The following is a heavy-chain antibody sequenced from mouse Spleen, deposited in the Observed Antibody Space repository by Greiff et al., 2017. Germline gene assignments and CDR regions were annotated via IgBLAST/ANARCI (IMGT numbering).Heavy chain of an antibody. CDR2: IDPETGGT. Sequence: QVQLKQSGAELVRPGASVTLSCKASGYTFTDYEMHWVKQTPVHGLEWIGAIDPETGGTAYNQKFKGKAILTADKSSSTAYMELRSLTSEDSAVYYCTRWWLRGAMDYWGQGTSVTVSS. V-gene: IGHV1-15*01. D-gene: IGHD2-2*01. CDR3: TRWWLRGAMDY. J-gene: IGHJ4*01. CDR1: GYTFTDYE.